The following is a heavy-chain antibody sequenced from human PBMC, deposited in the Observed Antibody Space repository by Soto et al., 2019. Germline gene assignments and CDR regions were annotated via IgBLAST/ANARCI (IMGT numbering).Heavy chain of an antibody. CDR1: GFTFSIAW. J-gene: IGHJ4*02. V-gene: IGHV3-15*01. D-gene: IGHD2-2*01. Sequence: GGSLRLSCXASGFTFSIAWMSWVRQAPGKGLEWVGRIKSKTDGGTTDYAAPVKGRFTISRDDSKNTLYLQMNSLKTEDTAVYYCTTVVVVPAALPDYWGQGTLVTVS. CDR2: IKSKTDGGTT. CDR3: TTVVVVPAALPDY.